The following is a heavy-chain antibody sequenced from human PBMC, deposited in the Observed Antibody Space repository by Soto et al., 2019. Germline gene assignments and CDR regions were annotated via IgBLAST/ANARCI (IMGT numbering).Heavy chain of an antibody. J-gene: IGHJ6*02. CDR3: ARAGGVYSYYCGMDV. CDR1: GGSISSGGYS. V-gene: IGHV4-30-2*01. Sequence: QLQLQESGSGLVKPSQTLSLTCAVSGGSISSGGYSWSWIRQPPGKGLEGIGYIYHSGSTYYNPSLKSLVNIPVDNSKNQFSLPLSSVTAADTAVYYCARAGGVYSYYCGMDVWGQGTTVTVSS. D-gene: IGHD2-8*02. CDR2: IYHSGST.